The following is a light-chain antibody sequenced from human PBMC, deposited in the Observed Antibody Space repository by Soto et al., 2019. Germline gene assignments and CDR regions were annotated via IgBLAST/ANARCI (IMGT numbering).Light chain of an antibody. CDR2: GAS. Sequence: EIVLTQSPGTLSLSPGERATLSCRASQSVSSTYLTWYQHKPGQAPRLLIYGASNRATGIPDRFSGRGSGTDFTLTISSLEPEDFAVYYCQQRSNWPPVTFGPGTKVDIK. J-gene: IGKJ3*01. CDR3: QQRSNWPPVT. CDR1: QSVSSTY. V-gene: IGKV3D-20*02.